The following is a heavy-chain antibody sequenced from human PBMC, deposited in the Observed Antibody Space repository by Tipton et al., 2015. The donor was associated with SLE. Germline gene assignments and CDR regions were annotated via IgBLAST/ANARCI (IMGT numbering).Heavy chain of an antibody. CDR2: IYHSGTA. Sequence: LRLSCTVSGGSISSSRYYWGWIRQPPGKGLEWIGSIYHSGTAYYNPSLKSRVTISVDTSKNQFSLKLSSVTAADTAVYYCARGYSSSWSTGYYYYYMDVWGKGTTVTVSS. J-gene: IGHJ6*03. CDR3: ARGYSSSWSTGYYYYYMDV. V-gene: IGHV4-39*07. CDR1: GGSISSSRYY. D-gene: IGHD6-13*01.